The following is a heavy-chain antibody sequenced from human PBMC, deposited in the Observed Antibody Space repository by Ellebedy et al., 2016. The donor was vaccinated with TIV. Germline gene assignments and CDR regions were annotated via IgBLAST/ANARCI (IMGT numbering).Heavy chain of an antibody. J-gene: IGHJ4*02. Sequence: SVKVSCXASGGTFSSYAISWVRQAPGQGLEWMGGIIPIFGTANYAQKFQGRVTITADESTSTAYMELSSLRSEDTAVYYCASLASRWSGGTNSFNPIFVSDYWGQGTLVTVSS. CDR1: GGTFSSYA. CDR3: ASLASRWSGGTNSFNPIFVSDY. V-gene: IGHV1-69*13. CDR2: IIPIFGTA. D-gene: IGHD3-3*02.